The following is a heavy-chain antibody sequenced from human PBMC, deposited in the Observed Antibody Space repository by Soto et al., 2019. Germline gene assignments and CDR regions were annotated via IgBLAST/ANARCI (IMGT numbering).Heavy chain of an antibody. CDR2: IYWDGDK. Sequence: QITLKESGPTLVKPTQTLTLTCTFSGFARNSGRLGVGWIRQPPGKALEWLALIYWDGDKRYSPSLKSRLRINQDTANNHVVLTMTNLDPVDTGRIFRSDSQGGGDCLRAYSSHLFLGIEVWGPGTTGTVSS. J-gene: IGHJ6*02. CDR3: SDSQGGGDCLRAYSSHLFLGIEV. CDR1: GFARNSGRLG. V-gene: IGHV2-5*02. D-gene: IGHD2-21*02.